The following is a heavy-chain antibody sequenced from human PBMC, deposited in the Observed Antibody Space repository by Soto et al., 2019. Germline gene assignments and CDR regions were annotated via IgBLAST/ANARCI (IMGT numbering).Heavy chain of an antibody. Sequence: QVQLVESGGGVVQPGRSLRLSCAASGFTFSSYGMHWVRQAPGKGLEWVAFIWHDGGNKFYAESVKGRFTISRDNSNNTLYLQMPSLSAEDTAMYYCARDGDVNTGFGKDYWGQGTLVTVSS. CDR2: IWHDGGNK. J-gene: IGHJ4*02. D-gene: IGHD3-16*01. CDR3: ARDGDVNTGFGKDY. CDR1: GFTFSSYG. V-gene: IGHV3-33*01.